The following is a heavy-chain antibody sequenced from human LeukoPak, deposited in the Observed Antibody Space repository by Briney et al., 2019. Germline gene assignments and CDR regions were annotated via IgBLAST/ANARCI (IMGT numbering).Heavy chain of an antibody. CDR3: ARAPITSPFYFDY. V-gene: IGHV3-20*04. CDR2: INWNGGST. CDR1: GFAFDDHG. Sequence: GGPLRLSCTASGFAFDDHGMSWVRQVPGKGLEWVSGINWNGGSTGYADPLRGRFTISRDNAKNSLYLQMDSLRAEDTALYYCARAPITSPFYFDYWGQGTLVTVSS. D-gene: IGHD2-2*01. J-gene: IGHJ4*02.